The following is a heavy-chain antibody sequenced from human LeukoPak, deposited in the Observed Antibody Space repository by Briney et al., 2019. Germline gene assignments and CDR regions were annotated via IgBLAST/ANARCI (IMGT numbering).Heavy chain of an antibody. J-gene: IGHJ6*02. CDR1: GFTFSRSG. D-gene: IGHD3-10*01. CDR3: AKAAVRGVIINEDYYYGMDV. CDR2: IWYDGSNK. Sequence: GGSLRLSCAASGFTFSRSGMHWVRQAPGKGLEWVAVIWYDGSNKYYADSVKGRFTISRDNSKNTLYLQMNSLRAEDTAVYYCAKAAVRGVIINEDYYYGMDVWGQGTTVTVSS. V-gene: IGHV3-33*06.